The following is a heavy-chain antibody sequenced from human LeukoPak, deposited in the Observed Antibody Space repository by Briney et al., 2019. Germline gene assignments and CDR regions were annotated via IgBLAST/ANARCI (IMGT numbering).Heavy chain of an antibody. J-gene: IGHJ5*02. CDR2: ISSSGLTK. V-gene: IGHV3-11*04. CDR3: ATTGLLGDIP. Sequence: PGGSLRLSCVASRFTFSDYYMSWIRQAPGKGLEWVSYISSSGLTKYYSDSVKGRFTISRDNAENSLYLQMNSLRAEDTAVYYCATTGLLGDIPWGQGTLVTVSS. CDR1: RFTFSDYY. D-gene: IGHD2-21*01.